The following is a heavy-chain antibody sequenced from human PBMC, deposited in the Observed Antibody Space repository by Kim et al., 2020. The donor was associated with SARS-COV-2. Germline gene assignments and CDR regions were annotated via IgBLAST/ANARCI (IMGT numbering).Heavy chain of an antibody. CDR3: ARGPNRYYFDY. V-gene: IGHV4-59*09. CDR2: T. Sequence: TNYNPSLKSRVTISVDTSKTQFSLDLSAVTAADTAVYYCARGPNRYYFDYWGQGTLVTVSS. J-gene: IGHJ4*02.